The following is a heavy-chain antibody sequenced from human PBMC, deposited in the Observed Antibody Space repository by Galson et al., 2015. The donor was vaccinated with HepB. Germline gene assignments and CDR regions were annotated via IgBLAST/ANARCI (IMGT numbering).Heavy chain of an antibody. D-gene: IGHD4-23*01. V-gene: IGHV1-69*02. CDR3: ERWVRDAFDV. CDR2: IIAVLDLP. Sequence: SVKVSCKASGDTLTSYSIGWLRQAPGQGLEWMGRIIAVLDLPEYAQKFQGRVTITADRSTSTAYMELSSLRSDDTAVYFCERWVRDAFDVWGQATKVTVSS. J-gene: IGHJ3*01. CDR1: GDTLTSYS.